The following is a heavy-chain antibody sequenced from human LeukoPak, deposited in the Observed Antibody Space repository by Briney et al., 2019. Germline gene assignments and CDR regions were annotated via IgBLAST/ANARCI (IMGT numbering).Heavy chain of an antibody. CDR2: IYWDDDK. V-gene: IGHV2-5*02. D-gene: IGHD6-19*01. J-gene: IGHJ4*02. Sequence: SGPTLVNPTQTLTLTCTFSGFSLSTSGVGVGWIRQPPGKALEWLALIYWDDDKRYSPSLKSRLTITKDTSKNQVVLTMTNMDPVDTATYYCAHTREGWSAYPYFDYWGQGTLVTVSS. CDR3: AHTREGWSAYPYFDY. CDR1: GFSLSTSGVG.